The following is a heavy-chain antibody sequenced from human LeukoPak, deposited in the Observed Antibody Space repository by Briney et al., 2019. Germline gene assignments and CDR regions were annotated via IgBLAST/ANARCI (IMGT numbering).Heavy chain of an antibody. Sequence: GGSLRLSCVASGFSFSDHWMNWFRQAPGKGLEWVATIKKDGSEQYYVDSMKGRLTISRDNAKNSVYLQIHNLRAEDTAVYYCAKDGSSWYRGWFDPWGQGTLVTVSS. J-gene: IGHJ5*02. V-gene: IGHV3-7*01. CDR1: GFSFSDHW. CDR2: IKKDGSEQ. CDR3: AKDGSSWYRGWFDP. D-gene: IGHD6-13*01.